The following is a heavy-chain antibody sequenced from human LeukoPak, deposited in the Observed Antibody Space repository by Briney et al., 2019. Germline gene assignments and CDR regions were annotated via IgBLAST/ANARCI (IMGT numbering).Heavy chain of an antibody. D-gene: IGHD2-2*01. V-gene: IGHV4-61*02. Sequence: SETLSLTCNVSGGSISSGSYYWSWFRQPAGKGLEWIGRIYTSGSTNYNPSLKSRVTISVDTSKNQFSLKLSSVTAADTAVYFCARAPAIVVVPAANYYYYGMDVWGQGTTVTVSS. CDR2: IYTSGST. CDR1: GGSISSGSYY. CDR3: ARAPAIVVVPAANYYYYGMDV. J-gene: IGHJ6*02.